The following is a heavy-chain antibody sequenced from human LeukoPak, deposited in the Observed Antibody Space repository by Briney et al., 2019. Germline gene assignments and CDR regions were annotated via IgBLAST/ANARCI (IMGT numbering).Heavy chain of an antibody. CDR1: GFTFSSYE. D-gene: IGHD6-19*01. CDR2: ISSGSTI. CDR3: ARESIAVAGAPFDY. J-gene: IGHJ4*02. Sequence: GGSLRLSCAASGFTFSSYEMNWVRQAPGKGLEWVSYISSGSTIYDADSVKGGFAISRDNAKNSLYLQMNSLRAEDTAVYYCARESIAVAGAPFDYWGQGTLVTVSS. V-gene: IGHV3-48*03.